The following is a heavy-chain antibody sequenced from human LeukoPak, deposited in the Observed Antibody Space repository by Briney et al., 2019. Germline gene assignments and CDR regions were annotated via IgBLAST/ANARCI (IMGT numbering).Heavy chain of an antibody. Sequence: GGSLRLSCAASGFTFSSYWMSWVRQAPGKGLEWVSYISSSSSTIYYADSVKGRFTISRDNAKNSLYLQMNSLRAEDTAVYYCARDRGNRNFQHWGQGTLVTVSS. J-gene: IGHJ1*01. V-gene: IGHV3-48*01. CDR3: ARDRGNRNFQH. CDR1: GFTFSSYW. CDR2: ISSSSSTI. D-gene: IGHD3-10*01.